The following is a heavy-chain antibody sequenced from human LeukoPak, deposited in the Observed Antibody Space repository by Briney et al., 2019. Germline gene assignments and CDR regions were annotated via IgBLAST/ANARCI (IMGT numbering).Heavy chain of an antibody. V-gene: IGHV3-30*01. J-gene: IGHJ4*02. D-gene: IGHD1-14*01. Sequence: PGRSLRLSCAASGFTFSSYVMHWVRQAPGKGLEWVAVISYDGSNTNYGDSVKGQFTISRDNLKNTLYLQMNSLRAEDTALYYCARGLSITTVSYFQYWGQGALVTVSS. CDR1: GFTFSSYV. CDR3: ARGLSITTVSYFQY. CDR2: ISYDGSNT.